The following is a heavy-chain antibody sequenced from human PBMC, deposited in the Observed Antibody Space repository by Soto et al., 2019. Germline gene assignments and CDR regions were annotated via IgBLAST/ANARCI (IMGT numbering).Heavy chain of an antibody. CDR3: AKDLRFYLNGMDV. V-gene: IGHV3-23*01. Sequence: GSLRLSCAASGFTFSSYAMSWVRQAPGKGLEWVSAISGSGGSTYYADSVKGRFTISRDNSNNTLYLQMNSLRAEDTAVYYCAKDLRFYLNGMDVWGQGSTVTVSS. J-gene: IGHJ6*02. CDR1: GFTFSSYA. D-gene: IGHD3-10*01. CDR2: ISGSGGST.